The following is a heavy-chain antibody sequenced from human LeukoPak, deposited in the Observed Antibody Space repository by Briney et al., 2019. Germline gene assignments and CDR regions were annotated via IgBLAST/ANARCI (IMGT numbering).Heavy chain of an antibody. CDR3: ASAPYYYYDSSGLPQGGYFDL. V-gene: IGHV3-74*01. D-gene: IGHD3-22*01. CDR1: GFTFSSYW. J-gene: IGHJ2*01. CDR2: INSDGSST. Sequence: GGSLRLSCAASGFTFSSYWMHWVRQAPGKGLVWVSRINSDGSSTSYADSVKGRFTISRDNAKNTLYLQMNSLRAEDTAVYYCASAPYYYYDSSGLPQGGYFDLWGRGTLVTVSS.